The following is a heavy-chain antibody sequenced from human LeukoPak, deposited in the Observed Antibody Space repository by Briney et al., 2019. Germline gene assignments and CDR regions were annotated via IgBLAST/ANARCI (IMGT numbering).Heavy chain of an antibody. J-gene: IGHJ2*01. CDR3: ARGGLTIFGVVIIQRSYWYFDL. V-gene: IGHV4-34*01. CDR2: INHSGST. Sequence: PSETLSLTCAVYGGSFSGYYWSWIRQPPGKGLEWLGEINHSGSTNYNPSLKSRVTISVDTSKNQFSLKLSSVTAADTAVYYCARGGLTIFGVVIIQRSYWYFDLWGRGTLVTVSS. CDR1: GGSFSGYY. D-gene: IGHD3-3*01.